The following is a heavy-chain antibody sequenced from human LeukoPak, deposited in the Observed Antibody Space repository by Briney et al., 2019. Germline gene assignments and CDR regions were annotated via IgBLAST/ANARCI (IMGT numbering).Heavy chain of an antibody. CDR1: GFTFTSSA. J-gene: IGHJ3*02. V-gene: IGHV1-58*02. CDR2: IVVGSGNT. D-gene: IGHD1-26*01. CDR3: AAPYSGSSAWGAFDI. Sequence: GASVKVSCKASGFTFTSSAMQWVRQARGQRLEWIGRIVVGSGNTNYAQKFQERVTITRDMSTSTAYMELSSLRSEDTAVYYCAAPYSGSSAWGAFDIWGQGTMVTVSS.